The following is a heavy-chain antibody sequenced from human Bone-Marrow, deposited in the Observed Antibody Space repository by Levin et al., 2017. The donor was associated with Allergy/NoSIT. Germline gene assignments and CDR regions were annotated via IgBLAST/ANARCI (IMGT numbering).Heavy chain of an antibody. CDR1: GIPFSGSG. CDR3: VAQQVRPNYYYYAMDI. D-gene: IGHD6-13*01. Sequence: PGGSLRLSCAASGIPFSGSGMSWVRQAPGKGLEWLSYISIGSNPIYYADSVKGRFAISRANAENSLYLQMNNLRDEDTAVYYCVAQQVRPNYYYYAMDIWGQGTTVTVSS. J-gene: IGHJ6*02. V-gene: IGHV3-48*02. CDR2: ISIGSNPI.